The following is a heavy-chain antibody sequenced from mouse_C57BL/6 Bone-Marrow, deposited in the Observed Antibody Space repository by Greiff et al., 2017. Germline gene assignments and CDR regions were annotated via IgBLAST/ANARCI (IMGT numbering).Heavy chain of an antibody. CDR3: TLYYGNSYAMDY. CDR2: IDPENGDT. J-gene: IGHJ4*01. Sequence: EVKLVESGAELVRPGASVKLSCTASGFNIKDDYMHWVKQRPEQGLEWIGWIDPENGDTEYDSKFQGKATITADTSSNTAYLQLSSLTSEDTAVYYCTLYYGNSYAMDYWGQGTSVTVSS. D-gene: IGHD2-1*01. V-gene: IGHV14-4*01. CDR1: GFNIKDDY.